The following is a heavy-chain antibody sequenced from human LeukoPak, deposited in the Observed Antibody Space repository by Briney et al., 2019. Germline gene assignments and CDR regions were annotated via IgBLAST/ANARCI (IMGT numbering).Heavy chain of an antibody. CDR1: GFSVSSFG. Sequence: GGSLRLSCAVSGFSVSSFGMSWVRQAPGKGGEWISAISVNGETTWYADSVGGLFIISRDNSKTTLYLQLSSLRAEDTAVYYCAQALSSGWYPYWGQGSLVSVSS. J-gene: IGHJ4*02. D-gene: IGHD6-19*01. V-gene: IGHV3-23*01. CDR2: ISVNGETT. CDR3: AQALSSGWYPY.